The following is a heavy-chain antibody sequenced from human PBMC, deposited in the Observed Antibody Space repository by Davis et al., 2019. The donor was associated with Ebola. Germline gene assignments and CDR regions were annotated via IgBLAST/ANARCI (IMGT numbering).Heavy chain of an antibody. D-gene: IGHD2-2*01. CDR3: ARSRDYALDV. CDR1: GFTFSIYW. CDR2: ISPDGSRA. V-gene: IGHV3-74*01. J-gene: IGHJ3*01. Sequence: PGGSLRLSCAASGFTFSIYWMVWVRHPPGKGLVRVSAISPDGSRANYADSVKGRFTISRDNAKNTLYMQMNSLLAEDTAVYYCARSRDYALDVWGQGTMVTVSS.